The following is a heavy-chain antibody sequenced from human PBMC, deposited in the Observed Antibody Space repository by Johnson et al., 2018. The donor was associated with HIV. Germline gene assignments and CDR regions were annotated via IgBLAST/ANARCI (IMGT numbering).Heavy chain of an antibody. V-gene: IGHV3-15*01. CDR2: IKSKTDGGTT. CDR1: GFTFSTNW. CDR3: ARDRGDTAMNDAFDI. J-gene: IGHJ3*02. D-gene: IGHD5-18*01. Sequence: VQLVESGGDLVQPGGSLRLSCVGSGFTFSTNWLHWVRQAPGKGLEWVGRIKSKTDGGTTDYAAPVKGRFTISRDNSKNTLYLQMNSLRAEDTAVYYCARDRGDTAMNDAFDIWGQGTMVTVSS.